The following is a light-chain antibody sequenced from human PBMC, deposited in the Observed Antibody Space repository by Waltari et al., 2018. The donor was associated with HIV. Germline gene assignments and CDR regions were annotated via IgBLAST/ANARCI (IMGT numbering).Light chain of an antibody. CDR1: QTVTSNY. CDR2: GAS. V-gene: IGKV3-20*01. CDR3: HQYGTSPQT. J-gene: IGKJ2*01. Sequence: ELVLTQSPRTLSLSPVERATLSCRASQTVTSNYLAWYQMKPGQPPRLLVYGASIRAPGVPDKFSGSGSGTDFTLTIGRLEPEDFAIYYCHQYGTSPQTFGQGSKVEIK.